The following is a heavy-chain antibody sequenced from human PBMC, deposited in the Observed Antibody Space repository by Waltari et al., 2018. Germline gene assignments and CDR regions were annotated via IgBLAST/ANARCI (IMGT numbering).Heavy chain of an antibody. CDR3: ARARDEDTAMVYFDH. V-gene: IGHV3-66*02. Sequence: EVQLVESGGGLVHPGGSLRLSCAASGFTVSSKHMSWVRQAPGKGLEWVSLSYSAGSTYYADSVRGRFSISRDNSKNTLHLQMNSLRAEDTAMYYCARARDEDTAMVYFDHWGQGTLISVSS. J-gene: IGHJ4*02. CDR1: GFTVSSKH. CDR2: SYSAGST. D-gene: IGHD5-18*01.